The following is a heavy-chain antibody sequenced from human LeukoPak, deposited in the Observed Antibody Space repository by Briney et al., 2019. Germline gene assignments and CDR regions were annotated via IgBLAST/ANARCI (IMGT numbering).Heavy chain of an antibody. Sequence: PGGSLRLSCAASGFTFSSYGMHWVRQAPGKGLEWVAVISYDGSNKYYADSVKGRFTISRDNSKNTLYLQMNSLRAEDTAVYYCARGYDSSDQANYWGQGTLVTVSS. CDR2: ISYDGSNK. CDR1: GFTFSSYG. D-gene: IGHD3-22*01. V-gene: IGHV3-30*03. CDR3: ARGYDSSDQANY. J-gene: IGHJ4*02.